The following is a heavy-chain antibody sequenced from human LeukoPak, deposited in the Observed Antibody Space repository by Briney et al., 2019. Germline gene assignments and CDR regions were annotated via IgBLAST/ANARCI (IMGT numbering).Heavy chain of an antibody. CDR3: ARVERSSSSCYADY. D-gene: IGHD2-2*01. CDR2: ISGRSSHT. J-gene: IGHJ4*02. CDR1: GFSFSDYY. Sequence: PGGSLTLSCAASGFSFSDYYMSWIRQAPGKGLECVSYISGRSSHTNYADSVKGRFTISRDNAKNSLYLQMNSLRAEDTAVYYCARVERSSSSCYADYWGQGTLVTVSS. V-gene: IGHV3-11*05.